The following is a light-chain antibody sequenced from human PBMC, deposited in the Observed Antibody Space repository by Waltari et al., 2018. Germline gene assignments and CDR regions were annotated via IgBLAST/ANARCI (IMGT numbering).Light chain of an antibody. CDR3: QQYYSVPRT. J-gene: IGKJ1*01. V-gene: IGKV4-1*01. Sequence: DIVMTQSPESLAVPLGERATIHCKSSQSVLFTSNNKNHLAWYQQKPGQPPKLLIYWASTRESGVPDRFRGGGSGTEFTLTIDSLQAEDVAVYHCQQYYSVPRTFGQGTKVEVK. CDR2: WAS. CDR1: QSVLFTSNNKNH.